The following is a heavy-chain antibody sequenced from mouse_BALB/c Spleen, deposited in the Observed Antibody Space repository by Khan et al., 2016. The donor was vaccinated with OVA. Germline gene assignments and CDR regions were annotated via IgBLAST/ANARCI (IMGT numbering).Heavy chain of an antibody. CDR3: ASWFTY. Sequence: EVQLVESGPGLVKPSQSLSLTCTVTGYSITSDYAWNWIRQFPGNKLEWMGYISYSGSTTYNPSLKSRISITRDTSKNQFFLQLNSVTTEDTATNYCASWFTYWGQGTLVTVSA. CDR2: ISYSGST. V-gene: IGHV3-2*02. CDR1: GYSITSDYA. J-gene: IGHJ3*01.